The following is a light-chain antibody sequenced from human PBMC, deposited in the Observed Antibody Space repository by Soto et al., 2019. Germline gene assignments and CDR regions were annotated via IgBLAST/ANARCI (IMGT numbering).Light chain of an antibody. CDR1: QSISDW. CDR2: DTS. J-gene: IGKJ1*01. V-gene: IGKV1-5*01. Sequence: DIQMTQSPSTLSASVGDRVTITCRASQSISDWLAWYQQKPGKAPKLLIYDTSSLESGVPSRFSGSGSGTEFTPTISSLQPDDFATYYCQQYNGYSPAFGQGTKVDIK. CDR3: QQYNGYSPA.